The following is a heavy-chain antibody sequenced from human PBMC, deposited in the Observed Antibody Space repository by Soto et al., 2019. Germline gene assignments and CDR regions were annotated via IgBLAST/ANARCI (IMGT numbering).Heavy chain of an antibody. CDR2: IIPRSAKS. V-gene: IGHV1-69*12. CDR3: AREGLVLVPTTVNSDYYYYAMDV. Sequence: QVQLVQSGAEVKKPGSSVKVSCKASGDTFSTYSITWMRQVPGQGLEWMGGIIPRSAKSNYAQKFQGRVTITADDSTSTAYMELSSVRSEDTAVYYCAREGLVLVPTTVNSDYYYYAMDVWGQGTTVTVSS. J-gene: IGHJ6*02. CDR1: GDTFSTYS. D-gene: IGHD2-2*01.